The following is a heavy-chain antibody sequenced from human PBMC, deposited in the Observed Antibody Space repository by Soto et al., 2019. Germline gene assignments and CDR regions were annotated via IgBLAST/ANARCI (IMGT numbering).Heavy chain of an antibody. CDR2: IFYSGST. D-gene: IGHD2-15*01. J-gene: IGHJ4*02. CDR3: ARQLGYCSGGTCLFDS. V-gene: IGHV4-39*01. CDR1: GGSISSSSFY. Sequence: SETLSLTCLVSGGSISSSSFYWGWIRQPPGKGLEWIGSIFYSGSTYYKLSLESRVTIYVEISKNQFSLSLRSVTAADTAVYYCARQLGYCSGGTCLFDSWGQGALVTVAS.